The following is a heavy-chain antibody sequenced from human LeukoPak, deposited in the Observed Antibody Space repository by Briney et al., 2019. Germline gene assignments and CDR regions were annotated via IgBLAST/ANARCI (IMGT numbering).Heavy chain of an antibody. CDR1: GGTFSSYT. CDR3: ARDRDYYDSSGYENWFDP. CDR2: IIPILGIA. J-gene: IGHJ5*02. V-gene: IGHV1-69*04. Sequence: SVKVSCKASGGTFSSYTISWVRQAPGQGLEWMGRIIPILGIANYAQKFQGRVTITTDKSTSTAYMELSSLRSEDTAVYYCARDRDYYDSSGYENWFDPWGQGTLVTVSS. D-gene: IGHD3-22*01.